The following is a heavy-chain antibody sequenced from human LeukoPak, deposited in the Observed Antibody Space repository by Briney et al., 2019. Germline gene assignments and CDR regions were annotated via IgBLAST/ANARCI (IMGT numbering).Heavy chain of an antibody. D-gene: IGHD2-15*01. V-gene: IGHV1-18*01. CDR1: GYSFTNYG. Sequence: ASVKVSCKASGYSFTNYGFYWVRQAPGQGLEWMGWINGYNGDIKYAQKLQGRVTMTTDTSTNTAYMELTSLRSDDTAVYYCARPRYCGGGTCYSSFDYWGHGTLVTVSS. CDR2: INGYNGDI. J-gene: IGHJ4*01. CDR3: ARPRYCGGGTCYSSFDY.